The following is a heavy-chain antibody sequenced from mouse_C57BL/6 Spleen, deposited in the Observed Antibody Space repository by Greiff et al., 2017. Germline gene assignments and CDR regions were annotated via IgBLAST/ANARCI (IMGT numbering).Heavy chain of an antibody. V-gene: IGHV3-6*01. CDR3: ARGILDLYYFDY. D-gene: IGHD4-1*01. Sequence: EVKLQESGPGLVKPSQSLSLTCSVTGYSITSGYYWNWIRQFPGNKLEWMGYISYDGSNNYNPSLKNRISITRYTSKNKFFLMLNSVTTEDTATYYCARGILDLYYFDYWGQGTTLTVSS. CDR1: GYSITSGYY. CDR2: ISYDGSN. J-gene: IGHJ2*01.